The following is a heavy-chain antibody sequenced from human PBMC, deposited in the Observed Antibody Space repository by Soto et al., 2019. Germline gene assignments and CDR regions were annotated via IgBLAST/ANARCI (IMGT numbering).Heavy chain of an antibody. CDR1: GYTFTGYY. Sequence: ASVKVSCKASGYTFTGYYMHWVRQAPGQGLEWMGWINPNSGGTNYAQKFQGWVTMTRDTSISTAYMELSRLRSDDTAVYYCARDVVRQLAPTPDAFDIWGQGTMVTVSS. CDR3: ARDVVRQLAPTPDAFDI. V-gene: IGHV1-2*04. D-gene: IGHD6-6*01. J-gene: IGHJ3*02. CDR2: INPNSGGT.